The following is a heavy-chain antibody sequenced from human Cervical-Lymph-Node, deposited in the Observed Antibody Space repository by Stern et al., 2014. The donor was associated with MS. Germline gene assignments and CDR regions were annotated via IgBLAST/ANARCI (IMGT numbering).Heavy chain of an antibody. CDR2: IWYDGNKK. J-gene: IGHJ4*02. CDR1: GFTFSNYG. CDR3: ARGNWNYEGMGY. Sequence: QVQLVESGGGVVQPGRSLRLSCAASGFTFSNYGMHWVRQAPGKGLEWLEVIWYDGNKKYYADSVKGRFTISRDNSKNTLFLQMSSLTAEHTALYYCARGNWNYEGMGYWGQGTLVTVSS. V-gene: IGHV3-33*01. D-gene: IGHD1-7*01.